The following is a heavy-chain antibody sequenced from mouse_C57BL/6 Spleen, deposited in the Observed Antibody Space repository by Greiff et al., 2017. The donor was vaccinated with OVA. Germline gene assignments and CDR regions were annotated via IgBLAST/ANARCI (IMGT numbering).Heavy chain of an antibody. CDR1: GYTFTSSG. CDR3: ARYQLGHFDY. D-gene: IGHD4-1*02. J-gene: IGHJ2*01. CDR2: LSPRSGNT. Sequence: QVQLQQSGAELARPGASVKLSCKASGYTFTSSGISWVKQRPGQGLEWIGELSPRSGNTYYNEKVKGKATLTADKSSSTAYMELRSLTSEDSAVYFCARYQLGHFDYWGQGTTLTVSS. V-gene: IGHV1-81*01.